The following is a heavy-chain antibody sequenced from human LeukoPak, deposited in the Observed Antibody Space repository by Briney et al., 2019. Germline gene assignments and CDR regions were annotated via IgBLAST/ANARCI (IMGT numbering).Heavy chain of an antibody. CDR2: INHSGST. J-gene: IGHJ4*02. D-gene: IGHD4-23*01. V-gene: IGHV4-34*01. Sequence: SSETLSLTCAVYGGSFSGYYWSWIRQPPGKGLEWIGEINHSGSTNYNPSLKSRVTISVDTPKNQFSLKLSSVTAADTAVYYCASVDGGNFSFDYWGQGTLVTVSS. CDR1: GGSFSGYY. CDR3: ASVDGGNFSFDY.